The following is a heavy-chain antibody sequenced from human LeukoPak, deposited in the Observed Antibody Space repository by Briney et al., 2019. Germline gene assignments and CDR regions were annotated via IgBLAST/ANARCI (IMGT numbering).Heavy chain of an antibody. D-gene: IGHD4-17*01. CDR3: ARGSLDYGDYQIFDY. CDR2: IYHSGST. CDR1: AGSFSNYY. Sequence: SETLSLTCAVYAGSFSNYYWSWIRQPPGKGLEWIGEIYHSGSTNYNPSLKSRVTISVDTSKNQFSLKLSSVIAADTAMYYCARGSLDYGDYQIFDYWGREPRSPSPQ. V-gene: IGHV4-34*01. J-gene: IGHJ4*02.